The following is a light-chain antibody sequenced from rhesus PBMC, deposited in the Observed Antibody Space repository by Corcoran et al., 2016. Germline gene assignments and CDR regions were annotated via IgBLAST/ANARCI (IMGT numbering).Light chain of an antibody. CDR2: AAS. J-gene: IGKJ2*01. V-gene: IGKV1-18*01. CDR3: QHYYSTPYS. CDR1: QGISNW. Sequence: DIQMTQSPSSLSASVGDRVTITCQASQGISNWLAWYQQKPGKAPMLLIYAASSLQSGVPSRFSGSGTGTEITLIISSLQPEDFATYYCQHYYSTPYSFGQGTKVEIK.